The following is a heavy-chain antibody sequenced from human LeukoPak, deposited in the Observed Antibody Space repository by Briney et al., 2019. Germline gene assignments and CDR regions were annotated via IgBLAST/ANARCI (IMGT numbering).Heavy chain of an antibody. CDR3: ARIGYSSSWYYSDY. D-gene: IGHD6-13*01. CDR2: ISSSSSTI. J-gene: IGHJ4*02. V-gene: IGHV3-48*01. Sequence: GGSLRLSCAASGFTFSSYSMNWVRQAPGKGLEWVSYISSSSSTIYYADSVKGRFTISRDNAKNSLYLQMNSLRVEGTAVYYCARIGYSSSWYYSDYWGQGTLVTVSS. CDR1: GFTFSSYS.